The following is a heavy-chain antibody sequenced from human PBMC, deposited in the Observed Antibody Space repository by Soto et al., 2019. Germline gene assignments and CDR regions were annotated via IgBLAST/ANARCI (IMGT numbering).Heavy chain of an antibody. D-gene: IGHD3-3*01. CDR2: IYYSGST. Sequence: TSETLSLTCTVSGGSISSYYWSWIRQPPGKGLKWIGYIYYSGSTNYNPSLKSRVTISVDTSKNQFSLKLSSVTAADTAVYYCARHRVDYDFWSGPNNWFDPWGQGTLVTVS. CDR3: ARHRVDYDFWSGPNNWFDP. V-gene: IGHV4-59*01. J-gene: IGHJ5*02. CDR1: GGSISSYY.